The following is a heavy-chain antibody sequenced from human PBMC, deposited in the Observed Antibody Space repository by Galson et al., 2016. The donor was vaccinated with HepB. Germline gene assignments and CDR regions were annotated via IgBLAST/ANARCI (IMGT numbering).Heavy chain of an antibody. Sequence: SETLSLTCTVSNGSVSSGPFFWGWIRQPPGKGLEWIGHVFYTGNTYYNPSLKSRVTMSVDTSKNQLSLELSSVTAADTSVYYCARLPRGADLRSPWYFDLWGRGTLVTVSS. CDR1: NGSVSSGPFF. V-gene: IGHV4-39*01. D-gene: IGHD3-3*01. CDR2: VFYTGNT. J-gene: IGHJ2*01. CDR3: ARLPRGADLRSPWYFDL.